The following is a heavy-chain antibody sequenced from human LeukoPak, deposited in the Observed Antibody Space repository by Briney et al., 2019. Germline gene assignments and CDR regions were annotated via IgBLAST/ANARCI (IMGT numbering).Heavy chain of an antibody. D-gene: IGHD6-6*01. CDR1: GFTFSSYA. J-gene: IGHJ4*02. CDR3: AKDQRQLIPPFDY. V-gene: IGHV3-23*01. Sequence: PGGSLRLSCVVSGFTFSSYAMSWVRQAPGKGLEWVSAISGSGGSTYYADSVKGRFTISRDNSKNTLYLQMNSLRAEDTAVYYCAKDQRQLIPPFDYWGQGTLVTVSS. CDR2: ISGSGGST.